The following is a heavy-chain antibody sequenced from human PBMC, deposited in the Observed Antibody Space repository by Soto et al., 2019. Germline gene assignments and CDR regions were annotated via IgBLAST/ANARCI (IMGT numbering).Heavy chain of an antibody. CDR1: GYTFTTSG. CDR2: ISTYNGDT. J-gene: IGHJ6*02. CDR3: ASQGSWPYYYYGLDV. V-gene: IGHV1-18*01. Sequence: QVQLVQSGPEVRKPGASVKVSCEASGYTFTTSGISWVRQVPGQGLEWMGWISTYNGDTNSAQTFQGRVLMTADTSTGTAYMELMSLKSDDTAVYYCASQGSWPYYYYGLDVWGQGTTVTVSS. D-gene: IGHD1-26*01.